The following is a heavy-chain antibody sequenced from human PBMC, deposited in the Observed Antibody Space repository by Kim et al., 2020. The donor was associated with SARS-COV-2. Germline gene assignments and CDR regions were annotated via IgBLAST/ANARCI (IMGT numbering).Heavy chain of an antibody. V-gene: IGHV3-15*01. J-gene: IGHJ4*02. CDR3: TTTLITMIVAPNY. CDR1: GFTFSNAW. Sequence: GGSLRLSCAASGFTFSNAWMSWVRQAPGKGLEWVGRIKSKTDGGTTDYAAPVKGRFTISRDDSKNTLYLQMNSLKTEDTAVYYCTTTLITMIVAPNYWGQGTLVTVSS. CDR2: IKSKTDGGTT. D-gene: IGHD3-22*01.